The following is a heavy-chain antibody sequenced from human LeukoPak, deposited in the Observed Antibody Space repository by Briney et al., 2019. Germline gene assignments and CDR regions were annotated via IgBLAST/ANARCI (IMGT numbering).Heavy chain of an antibody. CDR2: FYYCGST. Sequence: SETLSLTCTVSGGSLSSGDYYWSWIRQPPGKGLEWIGSFYYCGSTYYNPSLKSRVTISVDTSKNQFSRKLSSVTAADTAVYYCARGTGDGNDSFDYWGQGTLVTVSS. V-gene: IGHV4-30-4*08. CDR3: ARGTGDGNDSFDY. J-gene: IGHJ4*02. D-gene: IGHD3-16*01. CDR1: GGSLSSGDYY.